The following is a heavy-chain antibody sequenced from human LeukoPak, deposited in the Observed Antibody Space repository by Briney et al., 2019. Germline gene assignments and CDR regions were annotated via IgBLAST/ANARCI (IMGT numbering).Heavy chain of an antibody. CDR2: IYPGDSDT. D-gene: IGHD4-17*01. J-gene: IGHJ4*02. Sequence: GESLQISCKGSGYSFTSYWIGWVRQLPGKGLEWMGIIYPGDSDTRYSPSFEGQVTISADKSISTAFLQWSSLRASDTAMYYCARWSYGDYVGDFWGQGTLVTVSS. V-gene: IGHV5-51*01. CDR1: GYSFTSYW. CDR3: ARWSYGDYVGDF.